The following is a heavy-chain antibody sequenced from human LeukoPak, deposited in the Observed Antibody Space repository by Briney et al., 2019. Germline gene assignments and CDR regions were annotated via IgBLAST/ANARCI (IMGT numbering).Heavy chain of an antibody. CDR1: GYTFIDYY. CDR2: INPNSGGT. CDR3: AAQRWLQSDFDY. D-gene: IGHD5-24*01. V-gene: IGHV1-2*02. Sequence: GASVKVSCKPSGYTFIDYYIHWVRQAPGQGLEWMGWINPNSGGTNYAQKFQGRVTMTRDTSISTAYMDLSRLGSDDTAVYYCAAQRWLQSDFDYWGQGTLVTVSS. J-gene: IGHJ4*02.